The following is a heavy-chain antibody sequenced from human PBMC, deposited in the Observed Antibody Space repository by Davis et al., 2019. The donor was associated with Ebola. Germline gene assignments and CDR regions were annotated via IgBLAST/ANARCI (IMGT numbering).Heavy chain of an antibody. V-gene: IGHV3-30*02. J-gene: IGHJ4*02. CDR1: GFTFSGYG. CDR2: IKNDGSKK. Sequence: PGGSLRLSWAASGFTFSGYGMHWVRQAPNKGLEWVAFIKNDGSKKNYADFVNGRFTISRDSSKNTLFLQMNSLRPEDTAVYYCAKQGGLDYWGQGTLVTVSS. D-gene: IGHD3-16*01. CDR3: AKQGGLDY.